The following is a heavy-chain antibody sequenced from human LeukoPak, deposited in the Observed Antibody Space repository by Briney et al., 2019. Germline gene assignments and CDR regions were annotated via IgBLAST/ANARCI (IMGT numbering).Heavy chain of an antibody. Sequence: SETLSLTCTVSGGSISSYYWSWIRQPPGKGLEWIGYIYYSGSTNYNPSLKSRVTISVDTSKNQFSLKLSSVTAADTAVYYCAREGRDGYIPFDYWGQGTLVTVSS. V-gene: IGHV4-59*01. D-gene: IGHD5-24*01. CDR3: AREGRDGYIPFDY. CDR1: GGSISSYY. J-gene: IGHJ4*02. CDR2: IYYSGST.